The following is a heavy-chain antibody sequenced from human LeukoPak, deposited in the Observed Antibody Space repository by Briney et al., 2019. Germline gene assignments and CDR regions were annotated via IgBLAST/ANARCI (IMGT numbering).Heavy chain of an antibody. V-gene: IGHV1-69*04. CDR1: GGTFSSYA. CDR2: IIPILGIA. J-gene: IGHJ3*02. Sequence: SVKVSCKASGGTFSSYAISWVRQAPGQGLEWMGRIIPILGIANYAQKFQGRVTITADKSTSTAYMELSSLRSEDTAVYYCAKSTAAAATGAFDIWGQGTMVTVSS. D-gene: IGHD6-13*01. CDR3: AKSTAAAATGAFDI.